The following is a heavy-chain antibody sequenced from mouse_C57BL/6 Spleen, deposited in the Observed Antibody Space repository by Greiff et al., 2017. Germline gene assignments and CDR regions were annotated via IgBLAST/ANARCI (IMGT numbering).Heavy chain of an antibody. CDR2: IYPGSGST. CDR1: GYTFTSYW. D-gene: IGHD1-1*01. Sequence: QVQLQQPGAELVKPGASVKMSCKASGYTFTSYWITWVKQRPGQGLEWIGDIYPGSGSTNYNEKFKSKATLTVDTSSSTAYMQLSSLTSEDSAVYYGARECYYYGSKGYFDDWGQGTTLTVSS. CDR3: ARECYYYGSKGYFDD. V-gene: IGHV1-55*01. J-gene: IGHJ2*01.